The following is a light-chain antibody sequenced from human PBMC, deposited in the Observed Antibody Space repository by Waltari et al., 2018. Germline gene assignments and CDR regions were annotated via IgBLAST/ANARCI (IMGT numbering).Light chain of an antibody. V-gene: IGKV1-39*01. CDR3: QQSYSTLYT. CDR1: QSISSF. Sequence: DIQMTQSPSSLSASVGDRVTITCRASQSISSFLNLYQQKPGKAPNLLIYAASSLQSGVPSRFSGSGSGTDFTLTISSLQPEDFATYYCQQSYSTLYTFGQGTKLEIK. J-gene: IGKJ2*01. CDR2: AAS.